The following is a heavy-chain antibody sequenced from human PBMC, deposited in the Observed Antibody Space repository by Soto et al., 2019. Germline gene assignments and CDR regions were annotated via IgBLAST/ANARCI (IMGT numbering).Heavy chain of an antibody. CDR2: IYYSGST. V-gene: IGHV4-31*03. Sequence: QVQLQESGPGLVKPSQTLSLTCTVSGGSISSGGYYWSWIRQHPGKGLEWIGYIYYSGSTYYNPSRKSRVTISVDTSKNQFSLKLSSVTAADTAVYYCARDRYCTNGVCDYHNWFDPWGQGTLVTVSS. J-gene: IGHJ5*02. D-gene: IGHD2-8*01. CDR3: ARDRYCTNGVCDYHNWFDP. CDR1: GGSISSGGYY.